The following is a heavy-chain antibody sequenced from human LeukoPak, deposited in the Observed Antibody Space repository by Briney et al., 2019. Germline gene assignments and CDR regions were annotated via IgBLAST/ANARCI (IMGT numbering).Heavy chain of an antibody. V-gene: IGHV1-2*02. D-gene: IGHD3-16*01. Sequence: ASVKVSCKASGYTFTGYYMHWVRQAPGQGLEWMGWINPNSGGTNYAQKFQGRVTMTRDTSISTAYMELSRLRSDDTAVYYCAREVMITFGGAAHYYYYYMDVWGKGTTVTVSS. CDR3: AREVMITFGGAAHYYYYYMDV. CDR2: INPNSGGT. J-gene: IGHJ6*03. CDR1: GYTFTGYY.